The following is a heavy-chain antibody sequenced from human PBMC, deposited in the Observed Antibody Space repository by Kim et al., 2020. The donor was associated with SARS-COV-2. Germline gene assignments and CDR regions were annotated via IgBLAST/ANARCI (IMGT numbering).Heavy chain of an antibody. Sequence: ASVKVSCKASGYTFTSYGISWVRQAPGQGLEWMGWISAYNGNTNYAQKLQGRVTMTTDTSTSTAYMELRSLRSDDTAVYYCARARRDGQWPIYTQYYFDYGGQGTLVTVSS. CDR3: ARARRDGQWPIYTQYYFDY. CDR2: ISAYNGNT. D-gene: IGHD6-19*01. V-gene: IGHV1-18*01. CDR1: GYTFTSYG. J-gene: IGHJ4*02.